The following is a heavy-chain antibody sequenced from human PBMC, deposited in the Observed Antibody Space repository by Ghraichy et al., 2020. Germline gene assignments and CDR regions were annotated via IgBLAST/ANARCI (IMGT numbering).Heavy chain of an antibody. J-gene: IGHJ4*02. D-gene: IGHD3-22*01. Sequence: SETLSLTCTVSGGSISSGGYYWSWIRQHPGKGLEWIGYIYYSGSTYYNPSLKSRVTISVDTSKNQFSLKLSSVTAADTAVYYCVRGSYYDSKGTDYWGQGTLVTVSS. CDR2: IYYSGST. V-gene: IGHV4-31*03. CDR1: GGSISSGGYY. CDR3: VRGSYYDSKGTDY.